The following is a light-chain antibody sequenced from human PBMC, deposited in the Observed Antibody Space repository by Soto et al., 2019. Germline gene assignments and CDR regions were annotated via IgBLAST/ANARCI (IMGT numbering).Light chain of an antibody. CDR3: QQYNNWPRT. J-gene: IGKJ1*01. V-gene: IGKV3-15*01. CDR1: QSVSSN. Sequence: EIVMTQSPATLSVSPGERATLSCRASQSVSSNLAWYQQKPGQAPRLLIYGASTRATGIPARFSGSGSGTEFTLTISSLQSEDLAVYCCQQYNNWPRTFGQGTKVEIK. CDR2: GAS.